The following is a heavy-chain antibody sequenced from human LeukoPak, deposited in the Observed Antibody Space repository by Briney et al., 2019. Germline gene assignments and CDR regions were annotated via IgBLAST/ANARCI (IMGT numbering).Heavy chain of an antibody. Sequence: SETLSLTCTVSGGSISSGDYYWGWIRQPPGKGLEWIGYIYYSGSTYYNPSLKSRVTISVDTSKNQFSLKLSSVTAADTAVYYCAREIHSGYATDVDLWGQGTLVTVSS. J-gene: IGHJ5*02. CDR3: AREIHSGYATDVDL. V-gene: IGHV4-30-4*01. CDR1: GGSISSGDYY. CDR2: IYYSGST. D-gene: IGHD5-12*01.